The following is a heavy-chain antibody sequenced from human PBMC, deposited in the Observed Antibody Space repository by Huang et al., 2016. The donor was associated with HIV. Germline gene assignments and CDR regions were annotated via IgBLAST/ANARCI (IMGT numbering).Heavy chain of an antibody. CDR2: SRNKVRSYTT. Sequence: EVQPVESGGGLVQPGGSLRLSCAASGFTFSDHYMDWVRQDPGKGLGWVGGSRNKVRSYTTEYAASVKGRFTISRDDSETSLYLQMNSLRTEDSAVYYCTGALASDTGMDVWGQGTTVTVSS. V-gene: IGHV3-72*01. CDR1: GFTFSDHY. D-gene: IGHD6-19*01. J-gene: IGHJ6*02. CDR3: TGALASDTGMDV.